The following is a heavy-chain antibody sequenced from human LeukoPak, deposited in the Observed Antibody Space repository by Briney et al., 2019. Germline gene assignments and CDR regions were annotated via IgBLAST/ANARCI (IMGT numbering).Heavy chain of an antibody. Sequence: ASVKVSCKASGYTFTSYAMNWVRQAPGQGLEWMGWINTNTGNPTYAQGFTGRFVFSLDTSVSTAYLQISSLKAEDTAVYYCARDNSNFGFSSGWYQATFADYWGQGTLVTVSS. V-gene: IGHV7-4-1*02. J-gene: IGHJ4*02. CDR2: INTNTGNP. CDR3: ARDNSNFGFSSGWYQATFADY. D-gene: IGHD6-19*01. CDR1: GYTFTSYA.